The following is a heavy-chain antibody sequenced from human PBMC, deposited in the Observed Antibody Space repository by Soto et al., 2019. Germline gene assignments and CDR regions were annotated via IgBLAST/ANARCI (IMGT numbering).Heavy chain of an antibody. D-gene: IGHD3-3*01. CDR2: IYYSGST. CDR3: ARVYYDFWSGYYPMYYFDY. J-gene: IGHJ4*02. Sequence: PSGTLSLTCTVSGGSISSGDYYWSWIRQPPGKGLEWIGYIYYSGSTYYNPSLKSRVTISVDTSKNQFSLKLSSVTAADTAVYYCARVYYDFWSGYYPMYYFDYWGQGTLVTVSS. V-gene: IGHV4-30-4*01. CDR1: GGSISSGDYY.